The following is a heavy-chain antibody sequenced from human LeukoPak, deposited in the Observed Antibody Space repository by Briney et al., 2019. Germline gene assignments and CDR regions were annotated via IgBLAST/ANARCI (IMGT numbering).Heavy chain of an antibody. Sequence: SVKVSCKASGGTFSSYAISWVRQAPGQGLEWMGGIIPIFGTANYAQKFQGRVTITADESTSTAYMELSSLRSEDTAVYYCARVIWFGEYYFDYWGQGTLVTVSS. D-gene: IGHD3-10*01. CDR1: GGTFSSYA. CDR3: ARVIWFGEYYFDY. V-gene: IGHV1-69*13. CDR2: IIPIFGTA. J-gene: IGHJ4*02.